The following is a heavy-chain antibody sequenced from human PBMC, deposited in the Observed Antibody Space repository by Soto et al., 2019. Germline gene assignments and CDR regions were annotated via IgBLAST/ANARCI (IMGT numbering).Heavy chain of an antibody. J-gene: IGHJ4*02. D-gene: IGHD3-10*01. CDR1: GLTVSTNY. Sequence: GGSLRLSCAASGLTVSTNYMSWVRQAPGKGLEWVSVIYSDGNRYYTDSVRGRFTISRDNFRNTLYLQMTSLRAEDTAMYYCASLVRGAPAGFWGQGTLVTVSS. V-gene: IGHV3-53*01. CDR2: IYSDGNR. CDR3: ASLVRGAPAGF.